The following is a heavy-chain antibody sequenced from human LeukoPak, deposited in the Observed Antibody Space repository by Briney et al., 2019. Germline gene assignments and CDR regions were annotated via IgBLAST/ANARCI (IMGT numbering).Heavy chain of an antibody. Sequence: PSGGSLRLSCAASGFTFSSYAMSWVRQAPGKGLEWVSAISGSGGSTYYADSVKGRFTISRDNSKNTLYLQMNSLRAEDTAVYYCARDRGSSWYHYFDYWGQGTLVTVSS. V-gene: IGHV3-23*01. D-gene: IGHD6-13*01. CDR1: GFTFSSYA. CDR3: ARDRGSSWYHYFDY. CDR2: ISGSGGST. J-gene: IGHJ4*02.